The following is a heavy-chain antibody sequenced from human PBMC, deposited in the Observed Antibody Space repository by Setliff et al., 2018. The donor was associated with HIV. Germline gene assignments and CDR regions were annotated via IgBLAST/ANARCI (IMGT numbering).Heavy chain of an antibody. Sequence: SETLSLTCTVSGGSISGHYWSWIRQSQGRELEWIGYIYSTGSTNYNPSLQSRVSISMDASKNKFSLKVTSVTSADTAVYYCAKGAGFYGDYTFDYWGQGHLVTVSS. V-gene: IGHV4-59*11. CDR2: IYSTGST. CDR3: AKGAGFYGDYTFDY. CDR1: GGSISGHY. J-gene: IGHJ4*02. D-gene: IGHD4-17*01.